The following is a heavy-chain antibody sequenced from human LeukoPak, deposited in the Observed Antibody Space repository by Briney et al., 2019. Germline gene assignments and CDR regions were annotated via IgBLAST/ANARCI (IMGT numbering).Heavy chain of an antibody. Sequence: WGSLRLSCAASGFTFSSYAMHWVRQAPGKGLEYVSAISSNGGSTYYANSVKGRFTISRDNSKNTLYLQMGSLRAEDMAVYYCARSGRSDFWSGYPIDYWGQGTLVTVSS. V-gene: IGHV3-64*01. CDR1: GFTFSSYA. J-gene: IGHJ4*02. CDR2: ISSNGGST. D-gene: IGHD3-3*01. CDR3: ARSGRSDFWSGYPIDY.